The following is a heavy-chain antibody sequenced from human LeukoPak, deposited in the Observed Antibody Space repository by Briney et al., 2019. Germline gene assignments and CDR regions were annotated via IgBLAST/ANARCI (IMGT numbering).Heavy chain of an antibody. CDR3: ARVGYYDSSGYYYYYYYGMDV. D-gene: IGHD3-22*01. V-gene: IGHV1-3*01. Sequence: ASVKVSCKASGYTFTSYAMHWVRQAPGQRLEWMGWISAGDGNTKYSQKFQGRVTITRDTSASTAYMELSSLRSEDTAVYYCARVGYYDSSGYYYYYYYGMDVWGQGTTVTVSS. J-gene: IGHJ6*02. CDR1: GYTFTSYA. CDR2: ISAGDGNT.